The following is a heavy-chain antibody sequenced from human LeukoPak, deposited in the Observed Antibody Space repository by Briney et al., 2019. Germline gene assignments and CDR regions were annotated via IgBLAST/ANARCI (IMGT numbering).Heavy chain of an antibody. CDR3: ARDLLTGYNWFDP. D-gene: IGHD1-1*01. CDR1: GGTFSSYA. CDR2: IIPIFGTA. V-gene: IGHV1-69*05. Sequence: SVKVSCKASGGTFSSYAISWVRQAPGQGLEWMGRIIPIFGTATYAQKFQGRVTITTDESTSTAYMELSSLRSEDTAVYYCARDLLTGYNWFDPWGQGTLVTVSS. J-gene: IGHJ5*02.